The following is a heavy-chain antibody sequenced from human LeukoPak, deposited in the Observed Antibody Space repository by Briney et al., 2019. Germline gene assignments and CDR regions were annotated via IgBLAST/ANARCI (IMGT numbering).Heavy chain of an antibody. Sequence: GVSLTLSCSASAFTFYNYWMHWLRQAPGKGLVWVSFINPAGRSTNYADSVKGRFTMSRDNAKNTLYLQMNSLRAEDTAVYYCAKDLHYGSADYWGQGTLVTVSS. D-gene: IGHD3-10*01. J-gene: IGHJ4*02. CDR3: AKDLHYGSADY. V-gene: IGHV3-74*01. CDR2: INPAGRST. CDR1: AFTFYNYW.